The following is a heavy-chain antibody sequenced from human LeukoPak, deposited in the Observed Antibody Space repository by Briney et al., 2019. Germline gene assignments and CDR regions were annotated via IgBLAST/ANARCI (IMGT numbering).Heavy chain of an antibody. CDR3: ARNLRFGELYPNYFDY. Sequence: GASVKVSCKASGYTFTSYAMNWVRQAPGQGLEWMGWINTNTGNPTYAQGFTGRFVFSLDTSVSTAYLQISSLKAEDTAVYYCARNLRFGELYPNYFDYWGQGTLVTVSS. D-gene: IGHD3-10*01. J-gene: IGHJ4*02. CDR1: GYTFTSYA. CDR2: INTNTGNP. V-gene: IGHV7-4-1*02.